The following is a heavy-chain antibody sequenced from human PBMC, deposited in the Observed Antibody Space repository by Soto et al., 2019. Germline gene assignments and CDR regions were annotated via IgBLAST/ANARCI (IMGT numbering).Heavy chain of an antibody. Sequence: GGSLRLSCAASGFTFSSYAMHWVRQAPGKGLEWVAVISYDGSNKYYADSVKGRFTISRDNSKNTLYLQMNSLRAEDTAVYYCARATNQQWLAQYYYYYGMDVWGQGTTVTVSS. D-gene: IGHD6-19*01. CDR2: ISYDGSNK. CDR3: ARATNQQWLAQYYYYYGMDV. V-gene: IGHV3-30-3*01. J-gene: IGHJ6*02. CDR1: GFTFSSYA.